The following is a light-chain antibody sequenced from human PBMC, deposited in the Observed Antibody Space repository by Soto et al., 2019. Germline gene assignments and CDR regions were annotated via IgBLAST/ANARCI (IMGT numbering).Light chain of an antibody. V-gene: IGKV3-15*01. J-gene: IGKJ1*01. CDR2: GAS. CDR1: ETVFSN. Sequence: EIVMTQSPATLSVSPGESATLPCRASETVFSNLAWYQQKPGQAPRLLIYGASTRATGIPARFSGSGSGTEFTLTISSLQSEDFAVYYCQQYNNWPRTFGQGTKVDIK. CDR3: QQYNNWPRT.